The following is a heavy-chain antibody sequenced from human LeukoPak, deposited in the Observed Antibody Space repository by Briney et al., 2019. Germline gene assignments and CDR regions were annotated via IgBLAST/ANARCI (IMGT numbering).Heavy chain of an antibody. CDR2: IYTSAST. CDR3: ARGRYCSATICSGGDAFDI. V-gene: IGHV4-4*07. CDR1: GGAIGSCY. D-gene: IGHD5-24*01. J-gene: IGHJ3*02. Sequence: SETLALTGGVSGGAIGSCYWSWIRQPAGKGLEWIGRIYTSASTNYNPSLKSRVTLSVDASKNQFSLRLSSLTAADTAVYYCARGRYCSATICSGGDAFDIWGQGTVVTVSS.